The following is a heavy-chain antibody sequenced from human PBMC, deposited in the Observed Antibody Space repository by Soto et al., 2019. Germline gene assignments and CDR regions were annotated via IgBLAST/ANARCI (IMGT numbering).Heavy chain of an antibody. CDR1: GFSFSSYW. Sequence: EVQLVESGGGLVQPGGSLRLSCAASGFSFSSYWMTWVRQAPGKGVEWVANIKVDGTDKYYVDSVKGRFTISSDNAKNSLYLQMHSLRAEDTAVYYCARPLGWRDAFDIWGQGTMVTVSS. CDR3: ARPLGWRDAFDI. D-gene: IGHD6-19*01. V-gene: IGHV3-7*01. J-gene: IGHJ3*02. CDR2: IKVDGTDK.